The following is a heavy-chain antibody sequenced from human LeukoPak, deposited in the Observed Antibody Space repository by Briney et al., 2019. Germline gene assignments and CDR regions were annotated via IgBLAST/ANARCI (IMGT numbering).Heavy chain of an antibody. CDR3: ARGTLGAWGW. Sequence: GGSLRLSCAASGFTFSSYDMNWVRQAPGKGLEWVSSISSSSNYIHYADSVMGRFTISRDNAKNSLYLQMNSLRAEDTAVYFCARGTLGAWGWWGQGTLVTVSS. D-gene: IGHD6-19*01. J-gene: IGHJ4*02. CDR2: ISSSSNYI. CDR1: GFTFSSYD. V-gene: IGHV3-21*01.